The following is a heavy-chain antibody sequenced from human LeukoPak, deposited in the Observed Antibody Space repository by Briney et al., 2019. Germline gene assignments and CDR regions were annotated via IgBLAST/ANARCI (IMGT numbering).Heavy chain of an antibody. D-gene: IGHD1-14*01. CDR3: ARAIPPHLATTG. CDR1: GFTISTNY. CDR2: MYTGGST. Sequence: PGGSLRLSCAASGFTISTNYMSWVRQAPGKGLEWVSVMYTGGSTYYADSVKGRFTISRDNSKNTLYLQMNSLRAEDTALYYCARAIPPHLATTGGGQGALVTVSS. J-gene: IGHJ4*02. V-gene: IGHV3-53*01.